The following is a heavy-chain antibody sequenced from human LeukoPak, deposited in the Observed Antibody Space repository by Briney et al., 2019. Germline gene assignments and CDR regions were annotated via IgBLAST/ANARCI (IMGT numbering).Heavy chain of an antibody. V-gene: IGHV1-2*02. D-gene: IGHD3-16*01. CDR1: GYTFTGYY. CDR3: AREGDGDFLDY. J-gene: IGHJ4*02. CDR2: IHPNSGGT. Sequence: ASVKVSCKAPGYTFTGYYMHWVRQAPGQGLEWMGWIHPNSGGTNHAQKSQGRVTMTRDTSISTAYMELSRLRSDDTAVYYCAREGDGDFLDYWGQGTLVTVSS.